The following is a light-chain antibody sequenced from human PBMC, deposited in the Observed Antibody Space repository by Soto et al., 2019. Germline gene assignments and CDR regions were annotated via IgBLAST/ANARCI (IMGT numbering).Light chain of an antibody. Sequence: EIIMTQSPATLSVSPGERATLSCRASQSVSSNLAWYRQRPGQAPRLLIYGTSTRATGIPDRFSGSGSGTEFTLTISSLQSEDFAVYYCQQYDSWPPLFTFGPGTNVDLK. CDR1: QSVSSN. J-gene: IGKJ3*01. CDR3: QQYDSWPPLFT. V-gene: IGKV3-15*01. CDR2: GTS.